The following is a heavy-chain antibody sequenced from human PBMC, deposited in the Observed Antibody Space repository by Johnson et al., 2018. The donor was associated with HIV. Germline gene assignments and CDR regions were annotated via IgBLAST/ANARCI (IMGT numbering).Heavy chain of an antibody. CDR1: GFTFSSYA. CDR2: ISGSGDST. V-gene: IGHV3-23*04. Sequence: VQLVESVGGLVQPGGSLRLSCAASGFTFSSYALSWVRQAPGKGLQWVSAISGSGDSTYYADSVKGRFTISKDNSKNTLYLQMNSLRAEDTAVYYCAQEGSSGWYHGLDAFDIWGQGAMVTVSS. J-gene: IGHJ3*02. CDR3: AQEGSSGWYHGLDAFDI. D-gene: IGHD6-19*01.